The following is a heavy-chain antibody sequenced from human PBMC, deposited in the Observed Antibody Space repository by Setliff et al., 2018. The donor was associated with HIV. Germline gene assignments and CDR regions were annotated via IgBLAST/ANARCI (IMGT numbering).Heavy chain of an antibody. V-gene: IGHV4-39*01. CDR3: ARQPRNWGVHYYYYMDV. CDR1: GGSISSSSYY. D-gene: IGHD7-27*01. J-gene: IGHJ6*03. Sequence: LETLSLTCTVSGGSISSSSYYWGWIRQPPGKGLEWIGSIYYSGSTYYNPSLKSRVTISVDTSKNQFSLKLSSVTAADTAVYYCARQPRNWGVHYYYYMDVWGKGTTVTVSS. CDR2: IYYSGST.